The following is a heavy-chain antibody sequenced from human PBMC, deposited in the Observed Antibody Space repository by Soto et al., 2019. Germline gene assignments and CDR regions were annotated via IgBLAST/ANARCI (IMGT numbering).Heavy chain of an antibody. CDR1: GGSISSSY. Sequence: SETLSLTCSVSGGSISSSYWSWIRQAPGKGLEWIGYINYIGSSDSNPSLRGRVSTSRDTSKNQFSLRLTSVTEADTAVYYCVRSVDWYDTWFDPWGQGTLVTVSS. V-gene: IGHV4-59*01. J-gene: IGHJ5*02. D-gene: IGHD3-9*01. CDR3: VRSVDWYDTWFDP. CDR2: INYIGSS.